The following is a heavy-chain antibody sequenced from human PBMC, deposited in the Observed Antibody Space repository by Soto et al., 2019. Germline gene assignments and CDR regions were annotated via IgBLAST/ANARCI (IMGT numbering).Heavy chain of an antibody. Sequence: PGGSLRLSCAASGFTFSSYWMHWVRQAPGKGLVWVSRINSDGSSTSYADSVKGRFTISRDNAKNTLYPQMNSLRAEDTAVYYCARDWKDDFWSGPSSRDAFNIWGQGTMVTVSS. CDR3: ARDWKDDFWSGPSSRDAFNI. CDR2: INSDGSST. J-gene: IGHJ3*02. D-gene: IGHD3-3*01. V-gene: IGHV3-74*01. CDR1: GFTFSSYW.